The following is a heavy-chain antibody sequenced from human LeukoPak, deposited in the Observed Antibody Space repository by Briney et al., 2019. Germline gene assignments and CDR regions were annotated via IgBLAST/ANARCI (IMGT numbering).Heavy chain of an antibody. V-gene: IGHV4-38-2*02. CDR3: AREGSTSGTNWFDP. J-gene: IGHJ5*02. CDR2: IYHSGST. Sequence: SETLSLTCTVSGGSISSNFWNWIRQPPGKGLEWIGSIYHSGSTYYNPSLKSRVTISVDTSKNQFSLKLTSVTAADTAVYYCAREGSTSGTNWFDPWGQGTLVTVSS. D-gene: IGHD3-10*01. CDR1: GGSISSNF.